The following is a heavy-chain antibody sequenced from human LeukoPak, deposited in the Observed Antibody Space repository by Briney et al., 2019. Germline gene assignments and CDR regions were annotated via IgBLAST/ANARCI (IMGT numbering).Heavy chain of an antibody. V-gene: IGHV3-33*08. Sequence: PGGSLRLSCAASGFTFSTYALSWVRQAPGKGLEWVAVIWYDGSNKYYADSVKGRFTISRDNSKNTLYLQMNSLRAEDTAVYYCAAEMATSIKAFDYWGQGTLVTVSS. CDR3: AAEMATSIKAFDY. CDR2: IWYDGSNK. J-gene: IGHJ4*02. CDR1: GFTFSTYA. D-gene: IGHD5-24*01.